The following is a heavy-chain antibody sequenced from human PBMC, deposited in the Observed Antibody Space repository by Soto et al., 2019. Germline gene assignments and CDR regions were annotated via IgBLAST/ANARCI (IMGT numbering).Heavy chain of an antibody. CDR2: IWYDGNNK. D-gene: IGHD2-2*01. J-gene: IGHJ6*02. CDR3: ARQVVPAAPYYYYGMDV. CDR1: GFTFSSYG. V-gene: IGHV3-33*01. Sequence: GGSLRLSCAASGFTFSSYGMHWVRQAPGKGLEWVAVIWYDGNNKYYADSVKGRFTISRDNSKNTLYLQMNSLRAEDTAVYYCARQVVPAAPYYYYGMDVWGQGTTVTVSS.